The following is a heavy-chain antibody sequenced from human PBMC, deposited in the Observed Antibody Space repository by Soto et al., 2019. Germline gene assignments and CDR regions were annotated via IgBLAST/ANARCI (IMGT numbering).Heavy chain of an antibody. Sequence: SETLSLTCTVSGGSISSGGYYWSWIRQHPGKGLEWIGYIYYSGSTYYNPSLKSRVTISVDTSKNQFSLKLSSVTAADTAVYYCARVHGDPYYYYGMDVWGQGTTVTVSS. CDR1: GGSISSGGYY. CDR2: IYYSGST. CDR3: ARVHGDPYYYYGMDV. J-gene: IGHJ6*02. V-gene: IGHV4-31*03. D-gene: IGHD4-17*01.